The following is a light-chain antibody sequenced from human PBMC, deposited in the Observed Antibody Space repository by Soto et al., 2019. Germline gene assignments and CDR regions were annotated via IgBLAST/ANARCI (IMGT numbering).Light chain of an antibody. J-gene: IGLJ3*02. CDR3: SAFPSSSTWV. Sequence: QSALTQPASVSGSPGQSITISCTGTSSDVGGYNYVSWYQQHPGKAPKLMIFDVSNRPSGVSNRFSGSKSGNTAALTISGLQAADGDEYYRSAFPSSSTWVFGGGHK. CDR1: SSDVGGYNY. CDR2: DVS. V-gene: IGLV2-14*03.